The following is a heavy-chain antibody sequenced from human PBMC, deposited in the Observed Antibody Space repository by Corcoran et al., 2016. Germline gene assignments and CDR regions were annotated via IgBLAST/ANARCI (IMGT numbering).Heavy chain of an antibody. CDR1: GGSISSYY. D-gene: IGHD4-4*01. CDR2: IYYSGST. J-gene: IGHJ6*02. V-gene: IGHV4-59*01. Sequence: QVQLQESGPGLVKPSETLSLTCTVSGGSISSYYWSWIRQPPGKGLEWIGYIYYSGSTNYNPSLKSRVTISVDTSKNQFSLKLSSVTAADTAVYYCARHVGGCSNGGMDVWGQGTTVTVSS. CDR3: ARHVGGCSNGGMDV.